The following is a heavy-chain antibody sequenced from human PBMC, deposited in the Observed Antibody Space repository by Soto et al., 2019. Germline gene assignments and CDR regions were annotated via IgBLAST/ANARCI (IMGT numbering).Heavy chain of an antibody. D-gene: IGHD1-26*01. Sequence: GGSLRLSCAASGFTFSSYSMNWVRQAPGKGLEWVSYISSSSSTIYYADSVKGRFTISRDNAKNSLYLQMNSLRDEDTAVYYCATTLRIVGAPTAFDIWGQGTMVTVSS. CDR2: ISSSSSTI. CDR3: ATTLRIVGAPTAFDI. V-gene: IGHV3-48*02. CDR1: GFTFSSYS. J-gene: IGHJ3*02.